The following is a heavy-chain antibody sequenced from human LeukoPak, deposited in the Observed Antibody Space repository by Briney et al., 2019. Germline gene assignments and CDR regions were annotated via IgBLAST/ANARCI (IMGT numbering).Heavy chain of an antibody. V-gene: IGHV4-61*01. CDR3: ARLTRRSGNYFDY. J-gene: IGHJ4*02. CDR2: IYYGGNT. D-gene: IGHD1-1*01. Sequence: SETLSLTCAVSGDSVSSGNYYWSWIRQPPGKGLEWIGYIYYGGNTNYNPSLQSRVTISVDTSKSQFSLKLSSVTAADTAVYYCARLTRRSGNYFDYWGQETLVTVSS. CDR1: GDSVSSGNYY.